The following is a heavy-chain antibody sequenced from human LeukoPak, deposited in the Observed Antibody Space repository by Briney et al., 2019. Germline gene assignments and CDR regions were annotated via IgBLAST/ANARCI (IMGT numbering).Heavy chain of an antibody. D-gene: IGHD3-22*01. CDR3: ARGRIYYDSSDYYDSGFDI. J-gene: IGHJ3*02. V-gene: IGHV1-8*03. CDR2: MNPNSGNT. Sequence: ASVKVSCKASGYTFTSYDINWVRQATGQGLEWMAWMNPNSGNTGYAQKFQGRVTITRNTSISTAYMELSSLRSEDTAVYYCARGRIYYDSSDYYDSGFDIWGQGTMVTVSS. CDR1: GYTFTSYD.